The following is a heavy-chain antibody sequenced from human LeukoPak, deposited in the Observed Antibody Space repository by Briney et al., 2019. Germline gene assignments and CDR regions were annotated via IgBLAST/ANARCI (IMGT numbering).Heavy chain of an antibody. J-gene: IGHJ4*02. Sequence: PGGSLRLSCAASGFTFSNYAMHWVRQAPGKGLEWVAVISSDGSNKYYADSVKGRFTISRDNSKNTLYLQMNRLRAEDTAVYSCASHYDTSGYHYFDFWGQGTLVTVSS. CDR1: GFTFSNYA. V-gene: IGHV3-30-3*01. CDR2: ISSDGSNK. D-gene: IGHD3-22*01. CDR3: ASHYDTSGYHYFDF.